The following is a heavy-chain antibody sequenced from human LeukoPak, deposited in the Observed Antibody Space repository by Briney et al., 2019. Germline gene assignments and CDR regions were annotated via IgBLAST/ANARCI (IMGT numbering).Heavy chain of an antibody. V-gene: IGHV3-15*01. J-gene: IGHJ5*02. D-gene: IGHD2-2*01. CDR1: GFTFSNAW. CDR3: TTINQLLGDNWFDP. CDR2: IKSKTDGGTT. Sequence: GGSLRLSCAASGFTFSNAWMSWVRQAPGKGLEWVGRIKSKTDGGTTDYAAPVKGRFTISTDDSKNTLYLQMNSLKTEDTAVYYCTTINQLLGDNWFDPWGQGTLVTVSS.